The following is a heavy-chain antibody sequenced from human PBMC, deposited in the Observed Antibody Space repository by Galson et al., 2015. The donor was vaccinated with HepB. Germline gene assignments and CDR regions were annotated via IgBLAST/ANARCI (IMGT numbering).Heavy chain of an antibody. D-gene: IGHD6-25*01. V-gene: IGHV4-34*01. Sequence: ETLSLTCAVYGGSFSGYYWSWIRQPPGKGLEWIGEINHSGSTNYNPSLKSRVTISVDTSKNQFSLKLSSVTVADTAVYYCARWSSSGSGDWFDPWGQGTLVTVSS. CDR2: INHSGST. CDR1: GGSFSGYY. J-gene: IGHJ5*02. CDR3: ARWSSSGSGDWFDP.